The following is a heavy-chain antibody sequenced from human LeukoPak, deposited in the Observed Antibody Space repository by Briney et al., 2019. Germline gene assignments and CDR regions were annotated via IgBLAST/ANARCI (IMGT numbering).Heavy chain of an antibody. J-gene: IGHJ4*02. Sequence: PSETLSLTYTVSGGSISSSSSYWGWIRQPPGKGLEWIGSIYYSGSTYYNPSLKSRVTISVDTSKNQFSLKLSSVTAADTAVYYCASLRDTCDGDCFWGQGTLVTVSS. D-gene: IGHD2-21*02. V-gene: IGHV4-39*07. CDR3: ASLRDTCDGDCF. CDR2: IYYSGST. CDR1: GGSISSSSSY.